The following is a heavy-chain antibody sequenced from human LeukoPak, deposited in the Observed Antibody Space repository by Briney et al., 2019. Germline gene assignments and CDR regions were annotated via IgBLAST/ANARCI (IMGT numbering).Heavy chain of an antibody. J-gene: IGHJ4*02. CDR3: ARCGGYSSSGYYFDY. D-gene: IGHD6-6*01. Sequence: PGGSLRLSCAASGFTFSSYSMNWVRQAPGKGLEWVSSISSSSSYIYYADSVKGRFTISRDNAKNSLYLQMNSLRAEDTAVYYCARCGGYSSSGYYFDYWGQGTLVTVSS. CDR1: GFTFSSYS. CDR2: ISSSSSYI. V-gene: IGHV3-21*01.